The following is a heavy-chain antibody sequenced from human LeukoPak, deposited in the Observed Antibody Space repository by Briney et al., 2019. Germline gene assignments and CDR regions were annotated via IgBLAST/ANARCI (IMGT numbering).Heavy chain of an antibody. Sequence: GGSLRLSCAASGFTFSSYAMHWVRQAPGKGLEWVAVISYDGSNKYYADSVKGRFTISRDNSKNTLYLQMNSLRAEDTAVYYCARDDPGYYDSMDVWGQRTTVTVSS. J-gene: IGHJ6*02. V-gene: IGHV3-30-3*01. D-gene: IGHD3-22*01. CDR2: ISYDGSNK. CDR1: GFTFSSYA. CDR3: ARDDPGYYDSMDV.